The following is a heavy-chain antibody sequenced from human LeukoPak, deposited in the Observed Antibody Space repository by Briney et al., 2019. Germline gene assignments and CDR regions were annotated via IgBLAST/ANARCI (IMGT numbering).Heavy chain of an antibody. J-gene: IGHJ4*02. CDR3: ARRAHYSSGWYD. CDR1: GYTFTGYY. V-gene: IGHV1-2*02. D-gene: IGHD6-19*01. CDR2: INPNSGDT. Sequence: ASVTVSCTASGYTFTGYYIHWVRQAPGQGLEWMGWINPNSGDTNYAQKFQGRVTMTRDTSISTAYMELSRLRSDDTAVYYCARRAHYSSGWYDWGQGTLVTVSS.